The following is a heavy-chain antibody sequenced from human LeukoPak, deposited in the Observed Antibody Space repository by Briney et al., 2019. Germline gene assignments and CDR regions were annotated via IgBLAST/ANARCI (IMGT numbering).Heavy chain of an antibody. J-gene: IGHJ3*02. CDR1: GFTFSSYW. CDR3: ARGSHIVVVTASNAFDI. CDR2: INLDGSEK. Sequence: PGGSLRLSCAASGFTFSSYWMSWVRQAPGKGLEWVAYINLDGSEKDYVDSVKGRFTISRDNAKNSLYLQMNSLRAEDTAVYYCARGSHIVVVTASNAFDIWGQGTMVTVSS. D-gene: IGHD2-21*02. V-gene: IGHV3-7*02.